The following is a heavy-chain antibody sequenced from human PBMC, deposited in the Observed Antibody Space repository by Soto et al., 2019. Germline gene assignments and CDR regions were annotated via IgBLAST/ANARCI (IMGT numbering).Heavy chain of an antibody. CDR1: GFTFSSYG. J-gene: IGHJ4*02. V-gene: IGHV3-33*01. CDR2: IWYDGSNK. D-gene: IGHD6-6*01. CDR3: ASDSSSSTVDY. Sequence: QVQLVESGGGVVQPGRSLRLSCAASGFTFSSYGMHWVRQAPGKGLEWVAVIWYDGSNKYYADSVKGRFTISRDNSKNTRYLQMNSLRAEDTAVYYCASDSSSSTVDYWGQGTLVTVSS.